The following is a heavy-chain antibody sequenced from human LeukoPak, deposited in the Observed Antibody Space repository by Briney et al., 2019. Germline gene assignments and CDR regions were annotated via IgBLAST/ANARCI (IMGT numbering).Heavy chain of an antibody. Sequence: ASVKVFCKASGYTFTSYYMHWVRQAPGQGLEWMGIIKPSGGSTSYAQKFQGRVTMTRDTSTSTVYMELSSLRSEDTAVYYCARDGPRIAALGEDFDYWGQGTLVTVSS. CDR3: ARDGPRIAALGEDFDY. CDR2: IKPSGGST. CDR1: GYTFTSYY. J-gene: IGHJ4*02. V-gene: IGHV1-46*01. D-gene: IGHD6-6*01.